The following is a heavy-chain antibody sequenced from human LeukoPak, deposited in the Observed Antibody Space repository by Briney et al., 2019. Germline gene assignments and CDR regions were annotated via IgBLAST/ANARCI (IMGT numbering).Heavy chain of an antibody. Sequence: TGGSLRLSCAASGFSFSSSGMHWVRQAPGRGLEWVAFIRFDGTTKHYAQSVRGRFTISRDNSKNTLGLQMNSLRAEDTAVYYCAKIVAISGRPREGFDYWGQGTLVTVSS. CDR1: GFSFSSSG. CDR3: AKIVAISGRPREGFDY. J-gene: IGHJ4*02. CDR2: IRFDGTTK. D-gene: IGHD1-26*01. V-gene: IGHV3-30*02.